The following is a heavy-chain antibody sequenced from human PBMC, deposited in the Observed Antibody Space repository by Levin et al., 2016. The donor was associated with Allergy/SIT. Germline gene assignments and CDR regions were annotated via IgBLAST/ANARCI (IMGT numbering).Heavy chain of an antibody. D-gene: IGHD4-11*01. CDR2: IYSGGST. J-gene: IGHJ6*03. CDR3: ARVRRPTVTTLYYYYYMDV. Sequence: WIRQPPGKGLEWVSVIYSGGSTYYADSVKGRFTISRDNSKNTLYLQMNSLRAEDTAVYYCARVRRPTVTTLYYYYYMDVWGKGTTVTVSS. V-gene: IGHV3-53*01.